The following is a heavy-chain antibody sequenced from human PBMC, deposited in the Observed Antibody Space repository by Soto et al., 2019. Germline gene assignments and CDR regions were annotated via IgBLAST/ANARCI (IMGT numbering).Heavy chain of an antibody. CDR1: GFKFIGFG. D-gene: IGHD4-4*01. CDR2: IKQDGSEK. V-gene: IGHV3-7*04. CDR3: ARDEDYSGLHDY. J-gene: IGHJ4*02. Sequence: WRSQRVSRAASGFKFIGFGMSWVRQDPGKGLEWVANIKQDGSEKYYVDSVKGRFTISRDNAKKSLYLQMNSLRAEDTAVYYCARDEDYSGLHDYWGQGTLVTVS.